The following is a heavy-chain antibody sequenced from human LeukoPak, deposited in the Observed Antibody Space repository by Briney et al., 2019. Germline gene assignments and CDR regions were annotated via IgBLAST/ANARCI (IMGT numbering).Heavy chain of an antibody. CDR3: ARHPGIAVADYYFDY. V-gene: IGHV1-69*05. J-gene: IGHJ4*02. CDR1: GGTFSSYA. D-gene: IGHD6-19*01. Sequence: SVKVSCKASGGTFSSYAISWVRQAPGQGLEWMGRIIPIFGTANYAQKFQGRVTITTDESTSTAYMELSSLRSKDTAVYYCARHPGIAVADYYFDYWGQGTLVTVSS. CDR2: IIPIFGTA.